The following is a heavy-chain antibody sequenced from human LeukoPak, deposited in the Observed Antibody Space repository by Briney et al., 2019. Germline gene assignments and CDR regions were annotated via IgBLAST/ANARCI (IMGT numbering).Heavy chain of an antibody. CDR2: IYTDGSIT. J-gene: IGHJ3*02. V-gene: IGHV3-74*01. CDR1: GFTFSSYW. D-gene: IGHD3-3*01. CDR3: ARGLTIFGVVNDGLDI. Sequence: GGSLRLSCAASGFTFSSYWMNWVRQAPGKGLVWFSRIYTDGSITTYADSAKGRFTISRDNAKNMLYLQMNTLRAEDTAVYYCARGLTIFGVVNDGLDIWGQGTKVTVSS.